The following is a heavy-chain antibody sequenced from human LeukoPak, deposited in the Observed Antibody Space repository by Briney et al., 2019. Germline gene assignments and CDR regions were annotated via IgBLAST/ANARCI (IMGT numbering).Heavy chain of an antibody. D-gene: IGHD3-10*01. CDR2: INPSGGST. CDR3: ARSVFPYYSGSGSPYNVDVRRNSCFDF. J-gene: IGHJ4*02. Sequence: GASVKVSCKASGYTFTSNYMHWVRQAPGQGLEWMGIINPSGGSTSYAQKFQGRVTMTRGTSTSTVYMELSSLRSEDTAVYYCARSVFPYYSGSGSPYNVDVRRNSCFDFWGQGTLVTVSS. V-gene: IGHV1-46*01. CDR1: GYTFTSNY.